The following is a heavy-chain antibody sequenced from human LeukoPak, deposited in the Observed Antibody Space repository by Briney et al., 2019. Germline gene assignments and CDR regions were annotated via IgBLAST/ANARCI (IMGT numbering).Heavy chain of an antibody. V-gene: IGHV4-59*01. CDR1: GGSITSYF. Sequence: SETLSLTCTVSGGSITSYFWSWIRQPPGKGLEWIGYIFYSGSTNYNPSLKSRVTISVDTSKNQFSLKLRSVTAADTAVYFCARGVQKFDIWGQGTMVTVSS. CDR2: IFYSGST. J-gene: IGHJ3*02. CDR3: ARGVQKFDI. D-gene: IGHD1-1*01.